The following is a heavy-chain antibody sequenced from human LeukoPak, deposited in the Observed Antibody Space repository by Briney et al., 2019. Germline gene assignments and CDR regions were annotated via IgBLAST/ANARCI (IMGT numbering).Heavy chain of an antibody. V-gene: IGHV3-30*14. CDR3: ARALRTGYQYYFDY. J-gene: IGHJ4*02. CDR2: ISYDGSNK. D-gene: IGHD3/OR15-3a*01. CDR1: GFTFSSYA. Sequence: GRSLRLSCAASGFTFSSYAMHWVRQAPGKGLEWVAVISYDGSNKYYADSVKGRFTISRDNSKNTLYLQMNSLRAEDTAVYYCARALRTGYQYYFDYWGQGTLVTVSS.